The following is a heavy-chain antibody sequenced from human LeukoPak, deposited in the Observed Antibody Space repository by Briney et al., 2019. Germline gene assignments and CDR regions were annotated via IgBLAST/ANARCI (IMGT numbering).Heavy chain of an antibody. CDR3: ARVPAGVIGMKDAFDI. CDR2: IKADGSQK. J-gene: IGHJ3*02. Sequence: GGSLRLSCAASGFTFSNSWMSWVRQAPERGLEWVANIKADGSQKDYVDSMKGRFTVSRDNAKNSVYLQMNSLRAEDTAVYYCARVPAGVIGMKDAFDIWGQGTMVTVSS. CDR1: GFTFSNSW. V-gene: IGHV3-7*01. D-gene: IGHD3-16*02.